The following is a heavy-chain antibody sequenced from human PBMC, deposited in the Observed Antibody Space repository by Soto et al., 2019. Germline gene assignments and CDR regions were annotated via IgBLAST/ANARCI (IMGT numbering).Heavy chain of an antibody. Sequence: VASVKVSCKASGYTFTSYGISWVRQAPGQGLEWLGWISAYNGNTNYAQKLQGRVTMTTDTSTSTDYMELRSLRSDGTAVYYCARDGALLNRDQYSSSSRYYCGMDVWGQGTTVTVSS. CDR1: GYTFTSYG. CDR2: ISAYNGNT. J-gene: IGHJ6*02. CDR3: ARDGALLNRDQYSSSSRYYCGMDV. V-gene: IGHV1-18*01. D-gene: IGHD6-6*01.